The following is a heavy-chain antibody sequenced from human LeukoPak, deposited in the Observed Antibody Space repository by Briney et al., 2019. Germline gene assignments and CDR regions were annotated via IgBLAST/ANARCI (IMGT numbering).Heavy chain of an antibody. D-gene: IGHD2-21*02. CDR2: IKQDGSDT. J-gene: IGHJ4*02. Sequence: GESLRLSCAASGFTFSNYWMSWVRQAPGKGLEWVANIKQDGSDTDYVASVKGRFTISRDNAKNSLSLQMNGLRAEDTAVYYCTRDLMSVTPTRPFDYWGQGTLVTVSS. V-gene: IGHV3-7*01. CDR1: GFTFSNYW. CDR3: TRDLMSVTPTRPFDY.